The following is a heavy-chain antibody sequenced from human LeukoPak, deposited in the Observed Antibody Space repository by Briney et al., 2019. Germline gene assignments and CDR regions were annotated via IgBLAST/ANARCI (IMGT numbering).Heavy chain of an antibody. J-gene: IGHJ4*02. CDR3: ARGPYSSNWYVDY. V-gene: IGHV3-48*03. Sequence: PGGSLRLSCAASGFTLSSYEMNWVRLAPGKGLEWISYISRTGNSIYYADSVKGRFTISRDSAKNSLYLQMNSLRAEDTAVYYCARGPYSSNWYVDYWGQGTLVTVA. D-gene: IGHD6-13*01. CDR2: ISRTGNSI. CDR1: GFTLSSYE.